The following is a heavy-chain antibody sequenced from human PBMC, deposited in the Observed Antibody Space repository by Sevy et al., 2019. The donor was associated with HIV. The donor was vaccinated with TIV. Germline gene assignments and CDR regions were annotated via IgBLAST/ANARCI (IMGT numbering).Heavy chain of an antibody. CDR3: ARDTLGYGGNPNLDLDL. Sequence: GGSLRLSCAASGSSFSRYFMHWVRQAPGEGLVWVSRINSDGSTTNYADSVEGRFIVSRDNAKKTLYLELHSLRVEDTATYYCARDTLGYGGNPNLDLDLWGQGTLVTVSS. J-gene: IGHJ5*02. CDR2: INSDGSTT. CDR1: GSSFSRYF. D-gene: IGHD4-17*01. V-gene: IGHV3-74*01.